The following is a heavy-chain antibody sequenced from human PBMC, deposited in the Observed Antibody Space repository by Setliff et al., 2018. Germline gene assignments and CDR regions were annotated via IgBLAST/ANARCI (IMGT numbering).Heavy chain of an antibody. V-gene: IGHV3-49*04. J-gene: IGHJ6*03. CDR2: IRSRPYGGTT. CDR3: SRYQRHAFWAGYGFSYYYYMDV. D-gene: IGHD3-3*01. Sequence: LRLSCTASGFTFGEYAMSWVRQAPGKGLEWVGFIRSRPYGGTTEYAASVKGRFTISRDDSKSAAYLQMNSLRTEDTAVYYCSRYQRHAFWAGYGFSYYYYMDVWGKGTTVTVSS. CDR1: GFTFGEYA.